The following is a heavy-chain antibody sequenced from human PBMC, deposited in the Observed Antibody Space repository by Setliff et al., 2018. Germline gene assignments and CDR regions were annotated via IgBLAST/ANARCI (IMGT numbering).Heavy chain of an antibody. D-gene: IGHD4-17*01. V-gene: IGHV4-59*08. CDR2: VFYNGAA. CDR1: GDSVSDASI. CDR3: AGSTVTQVDY. Sequence: KTSETLSLTCTVSGDSVSDASIMAWIRQPPGKGLEFIGYVFYNGAAKHDPSLKSRVTMSVDTSKTQFSLKLSSVTAADTAVYYCAGSTVTQVDYWGQGTLVTVSS. J-gene: IGHJ4*02.